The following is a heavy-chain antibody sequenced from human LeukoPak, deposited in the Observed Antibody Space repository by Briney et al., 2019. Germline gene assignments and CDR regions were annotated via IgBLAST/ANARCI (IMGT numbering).Heavy chain of an antibody. V-gene: IGHV4-39*07. CDR3: ARDQDRAVSGFDY. Sequence: PSETLSLTCTVSGGSISSSSYYWGWIRQPPGKGLEWIGSIYYSGSTYYNPSLKSRVTISVDTSKNQFSLKLSSVTAADTAVYYCARDQDRAVSGFDYWGQGTLVTVSS. CDR1: GGSISSSSYY. CDR2: IYYSGST. J-gene: IGHJ4*02. D-gene: IGHD1-14*01.